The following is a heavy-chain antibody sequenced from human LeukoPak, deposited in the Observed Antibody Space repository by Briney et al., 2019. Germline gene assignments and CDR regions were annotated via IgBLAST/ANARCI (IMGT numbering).Heavy chain of an antibody. CDR3: ARELDIVASRDY. CDR2: INPNSGGT. V-gene: IGHV1-2*02. Sequence: GASVKVSCKASGYTFTSYGISWVRQAPGQGLEWMGWINPNSGGTNYAQKFQGRVTMTRDTSISTAYMELSRLRSDDTAVYYCARELDIVASRDYWGQGTLVTVSS. D-gene: IGHD5-12*01. J-gene: IGHJ4*02. CDR1: GYTFTSYG.